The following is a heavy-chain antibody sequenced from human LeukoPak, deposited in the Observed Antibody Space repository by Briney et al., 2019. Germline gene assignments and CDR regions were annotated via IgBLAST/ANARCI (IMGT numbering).Heavy chain of an antibody. D-gene: IGHD2-2*01. CDR3: ARVLRRGDCSSTSCYSPYYYYYGMDV. V-gene: IGHV4-34*01. Sequence: PSETLSLTCAVYGGSFSGYYWSWIRQPPGKGLEWIGEINHSGSTNYNPSLRSRVTISVDTSKNQFSLKLSSVTAADTAVYYCARVLRRGDCSSTSCYSPYYYYYGMDVWGQGTTVTVSS. CDR1: GGSFSGYY. CDR2: INHSGST. J-gene: IGHJ6*02.